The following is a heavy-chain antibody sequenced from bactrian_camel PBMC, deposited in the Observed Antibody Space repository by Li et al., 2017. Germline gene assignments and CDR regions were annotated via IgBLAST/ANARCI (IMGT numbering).Heavy chain of an antibody. CDR2: ISSDGST. D-gene: IGHD2*01. V-gene: IGHV3S55*01. J-gene: IGHJ6*01. CDR1: GFTFDVSD. Sequence: HVQLVESGGGLVQPGGSLRLSCTASGFTFDVSDMGWYRQAPGNECELVSTISSDGSTYYADSVKGRFTISQDNAKNTLFLQLNSLKPEDTAVYYCAAAKWVPGYWGQGTQVTVS. CDR3: AAAKWVPGY.